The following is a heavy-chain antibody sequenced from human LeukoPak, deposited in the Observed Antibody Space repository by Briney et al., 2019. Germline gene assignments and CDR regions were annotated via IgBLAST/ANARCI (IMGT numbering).Heavy chain of an antibody. V-gene: IGHV1-46*01. J-gene: IGHJ6*02. D-gene: IGHD6-13*01. Sequence: GASVKVSCKASGYTFTSYYMHWVRRAPGQGLEWMEIINPSGGSTSYAQKFQGRVTMTRDTSTSTVYMELSSLRSEDTAVYYCARGYSSSWYPGYYYYYGMDVWGQGTTVTVSS. CDR1: GYTFTSYY. CDR2: INPSGGST. CDR3: ARGYSSSWYPGYYYYYGMDV.